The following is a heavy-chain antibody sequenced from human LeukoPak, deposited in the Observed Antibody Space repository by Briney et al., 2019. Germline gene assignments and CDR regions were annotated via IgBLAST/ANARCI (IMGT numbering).Heavy chain of an antibody. V-gene: IGHV3-11*01. J-gene: IGHJ1*01. CDR2: ISSSGSTI. CDR1: GFAFSDYY. Sequence: NPRGSLRLSCAASGFAFSDYYMSWIRQAPSQELRWVSYISSSGSTIYYADSVKGRFTISRDNAKNSLYLQMNSPRAEDTAVYYCARSATGTRYFQHWGQGTLVTVSS. CDR3: ARSATGTRYFQH. D-gene: IGHD1-7*01.